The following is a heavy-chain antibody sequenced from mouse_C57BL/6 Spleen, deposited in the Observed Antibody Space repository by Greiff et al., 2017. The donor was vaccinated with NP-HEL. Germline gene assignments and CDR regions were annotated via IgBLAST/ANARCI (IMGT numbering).Heavy chain of an antibody. CDR2: IYPGDGDT. D-gene: IGHD2-4*01. CDR1: GYAFSSSW. Sequence: VQLQQSGPELVKPGASVKISCKASGYAFSSSWMNWVKQRPGKGLEWIGRIYPGDGDTNYNGKFKGKATLTADKSSSTAYMQLSSLTSEDSAVYFGARASYDYDSYWYFDVWGTGTTVTVSS. V-gene: IGHV1-82*01. CDR3: ARASYDYDSYWYFDV. J-gene: IGHJ1*03.